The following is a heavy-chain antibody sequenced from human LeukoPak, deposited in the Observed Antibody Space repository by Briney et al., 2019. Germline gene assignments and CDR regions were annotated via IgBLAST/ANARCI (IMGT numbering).Heavy chain of an antibody. D-gene: IGHD6-19*01. CDR1: RFTFSSYG. J-gene: IGHJ3*02. CDR3: ARMGHVSSGWYVDAFDI. Sequence: GGSLRLSCAASRFTFSSYGMHWVRQAPGKGLEWVAYIQYDGSNEQYADSVKGRFSISRDSSKNILYLQMNSLRAEDTAVYYCARMGHVSSGWYVDAFDIWGQGTMVTVSS. V-gene: IGHV3-30*12. CDR2: IQYDGSNE.